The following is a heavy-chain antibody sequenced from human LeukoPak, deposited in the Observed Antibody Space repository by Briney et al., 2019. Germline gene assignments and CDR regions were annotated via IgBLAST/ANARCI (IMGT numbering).Heavy chain of an antibody. CDR3: ARDVMVRGVSFDY. CDR2: TYYRSKWYN. V-gene: IGHV6-1*01. J-gene: IGHJ4*02. CDR1: GDSASSNSAA. Sequence: SQALSLTCAISGDSASSNSAAWNWTRQSPSRGLERLGRTYYRSKWYNDYAVSVKSRITINPDTSKNQFSLQLNSVTPEDTAVYYCARDVMVRGVSFDYWGQGTLVTVSS. D-gene: IGHD3-10*01.